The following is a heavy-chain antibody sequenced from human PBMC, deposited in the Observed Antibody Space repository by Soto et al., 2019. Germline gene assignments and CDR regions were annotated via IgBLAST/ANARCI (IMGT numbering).Heavy chain of an antibody. V-gene: IGHV3-23*01. CDR1: GFTFTDYA. CDR3: VKDGQRNSCSGGGCLSF. J-gene: IGHJ4*02. Sequence: GGSLRLSCAASGFTFTDYAMSWVRQAPGKGLNWVSSITTSGTTTYYADSVKDQFTISRDNSKNTVYLQMSSLRAEDTATYYCVKDGQRNSCSGGGCLSFWGQGA. D-gene: IGHD2-2*01. CDR2: ITTSGTTT.